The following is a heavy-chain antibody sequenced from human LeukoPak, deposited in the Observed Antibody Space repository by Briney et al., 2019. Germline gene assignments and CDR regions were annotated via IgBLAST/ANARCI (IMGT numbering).Heavy chain of an antibody. CDR1: GFTVSSNY. CDR2: IYSGGST. CDR3: ARAHYYGSGSYFFDP. Sequence: PGGSLRLSCAASGFTVSSNYMSWVRQAPGKGPEWVSVIYSGGSTYYADSVKGRFTISRDNSKNTLYIQMNSLRAEDTAVYYCARAHYYGSGSYFFDPWGQGALVTVSS. D-gene: IGHD3-10*01. V-gene: IGHV3-66*01. J-gene: IGHJ5*02.